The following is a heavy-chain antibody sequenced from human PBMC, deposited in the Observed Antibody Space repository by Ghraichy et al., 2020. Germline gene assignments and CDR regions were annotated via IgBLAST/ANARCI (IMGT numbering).Heavy chain of an antibody. Sequence: SVKVSCKASVGTFSSYTISWVRQAPGQGLEWMGRIIPILGIANYAQKFQGRVTITADKSTSTAYMELSSLRSEDTAVYYCATQPPIAAAGTFDYWGQGTLVTVSS. J-gene: IGHJ4*02. V-gene: IGHV1-69*02. CDR1: VGTFSSYT. CDR3: ATQPPIAAAGTFDY. CDR2: IIPILGIA. D-gene: IGHD6-13*01.